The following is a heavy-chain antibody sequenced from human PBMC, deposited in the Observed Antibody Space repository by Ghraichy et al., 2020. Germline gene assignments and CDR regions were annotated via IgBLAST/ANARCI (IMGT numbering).Heavy chain of an antibody. J-gene: IGHJ4*02. Sequence: SETLSLTCAVYGGSFSGYYWSWIRQPPGKGLEWIGEINHSGSTNYNPSLKSRVTISVDTSKNQFSLKLSSVTAADTAVYYCARGEPIVADFDYWGQGTLVTVSS. CDR3: ARGEPIVADFDY. V-gene: IGHV4-34*01. D-gene: IGHD2-21*01. CDR2: INHSGST. CDR1: GGSFSGYY.